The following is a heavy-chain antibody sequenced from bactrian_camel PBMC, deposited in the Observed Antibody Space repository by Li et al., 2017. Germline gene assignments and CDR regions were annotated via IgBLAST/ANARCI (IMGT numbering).Heavy chain of an antibody. V-gene: IGHV3S6*01. CDR1: GFTVSNDL. D-gene: IGHD3*01. CDR2: VYIDGST. Sequence: HVQLVESGGGLVQPGGSLRLSCAASGFTVSNDLMHWVRQAPGKGLEWVSTVYIDGSTNSANSVKGRFTISKDNAKNTVYLQMNSLESEDTGLYYCAAPIGNTGLLNMHSGARGPRSPSP. CDR3: AAPIGNTGLLNMHS. J-gene: IGHJ4*01.